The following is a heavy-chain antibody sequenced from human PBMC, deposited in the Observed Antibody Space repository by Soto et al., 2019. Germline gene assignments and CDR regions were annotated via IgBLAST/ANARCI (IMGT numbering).Heavy chain of an antibody. CDR3: AREGGQVAAAGTEFFDY. CDR2: IIPIFGTA. V-gene: IGHV1-69*13. J-gene: IGHJ4*02. D-gene: IGHD6-13*01. CDR1: GGTFSSYV. Sequence: SVKVSCKASGGTFSSYVISWVRQAPGQGLEWMGGIIPIFGTANYAQKFQGRVTITADESTSTAYMELSSLRSEDTAVYYCAREGGQVAAAGTEFFDYWGQGPLVTGSS.